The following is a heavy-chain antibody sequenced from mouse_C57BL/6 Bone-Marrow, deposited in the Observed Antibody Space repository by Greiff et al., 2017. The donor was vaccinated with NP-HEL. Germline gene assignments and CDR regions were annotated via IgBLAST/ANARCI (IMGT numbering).Heavy chain of an antibody. V-gene: IGHV1-81*01. CDR2: IYPRSGNT. CDR1: GYTFTSYG. J-gene: IGHJ4*01. D-gene: IGHD3-2*02. CDR3: LDSSGYYAMDY. Sequence: QVQLKESGAELARPGASVKLSCKASGYTFTSYGISWVKQRTGQGLEWIGEIYPRSGNTYYNEKFKGKATLTADKSSSTAYMELRSLTSEDSAVYFCLDSSGYYAMDYWGQGTSVTVSS.